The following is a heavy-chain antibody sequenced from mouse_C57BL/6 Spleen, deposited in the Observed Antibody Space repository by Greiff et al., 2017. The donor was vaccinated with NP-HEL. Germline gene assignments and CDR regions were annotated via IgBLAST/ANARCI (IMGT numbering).Heavy chain of an antibody. V-gene: IGHV1-69*01. CDR2: IDPSDSYT. Sequence: QVQLQQSGAELVMPGASVKLSCKASGYTFTSYWMHWVKQRPGQGLEWIGEIDPSDSYTNYNQKFKGKSTLTVDKSSSTAYMQLSSLTSEDSAVYYCASGSFKTLYYFDYWGQGTTLTVSS. CDR3: ASGSFKTLYYFDY. J-gene: IGHJ2*01. CDR1: GYTFTSYW.